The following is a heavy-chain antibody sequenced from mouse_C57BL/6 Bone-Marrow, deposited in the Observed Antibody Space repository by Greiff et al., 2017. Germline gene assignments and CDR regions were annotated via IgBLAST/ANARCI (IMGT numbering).Heavy chain of an antibody. D-gene: IGHD4-1*01. CDR2: SRNKANDYTT. CDR1: GFTFSDFY. J-gene: IGHJ3*01. Sequence: EVKLVESGGGLVQSGRSLRLSCATSGFTFSDFYMEWVRQAPGKGLEWIAASRNKANDYTTEYSASVKGRFIVSRDTSQSILYLQMNALRAEDTAIYYCARDAELGRAWFAYWGQGTLVTVSA. CDR3: ARDAELGRAWFAY. V-gene: IGHV7-1*01.